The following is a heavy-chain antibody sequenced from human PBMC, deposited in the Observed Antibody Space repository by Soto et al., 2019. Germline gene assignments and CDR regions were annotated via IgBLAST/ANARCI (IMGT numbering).Heavy chain of an antibody. D-gene: IGHD6-25*01. CDR1: GFTFSDSA. CDR2: IRSKAGNYAT. J-gene: IGHJ3*02. V-gene: IGHV3-73*01. CDR3: TRRPDPGAAALDI. Sequence: PGGSLRLSCAASGFTFSDSAIHWVRQASGEGLEWIGRIRSKAGNYATAYAASVKGRFTISRDDSENTAYLQMSSLKTEDTAVYYCTRRPDPGAAALDIWGQGTMVTVSS.